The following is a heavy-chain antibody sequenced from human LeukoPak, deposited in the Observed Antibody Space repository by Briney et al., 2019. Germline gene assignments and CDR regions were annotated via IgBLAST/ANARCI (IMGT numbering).Heavy chain of an antibody. J-gene: IGHJ3*02. Sequence: SETLSLTCTVSGSSISSSSYYWGWIRQPPGKGLEWIGSIYYSGSTYSNPSLKSRVTISVDTSKNQFSLKLRSVTAADTAVYYCARQVDYYDSSAAFDIWGQGTMVTVSS. CDR2: IYYSGST. CDR1: GSSISSSSYY. D-gene: IGHD3-22*01. CDR3: ARQVDYYDSSAAFDI. V-gene: IGHV4-39*01.